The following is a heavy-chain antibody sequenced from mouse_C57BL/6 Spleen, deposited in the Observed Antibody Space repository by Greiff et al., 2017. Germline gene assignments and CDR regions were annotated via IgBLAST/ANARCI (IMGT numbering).Heavy chain of an antibody. CDR2: IDPSDSET. J-gene: IGHJ1*03. V-gene: IGHV1-52*01. D-gene: IGHD1-1*01. Sequence: QVQLQQPGAELVRPGSSVKLSCKASGYTFTSYWMHWVKQRPIQGLEWIGNIDPSDSETHYNQKFKDKATLTLDKSSSTAYMQLSSLTSEDSAVYYCAVITTVDWYFDVWGTGTTVTVSS. CDR1: GYTFTSYW. CDR3: AVITTVDWYFDV.